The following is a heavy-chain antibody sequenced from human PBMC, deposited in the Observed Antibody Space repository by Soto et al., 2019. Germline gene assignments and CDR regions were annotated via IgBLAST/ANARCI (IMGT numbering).Heavy chain of an antibody. Sequence: PSETLSLTCAVYGGSFSGYYWSWIRQPPGKGLEWIGEINHSGSTNYNPSLKSRVTISVDTSKNQFSLKLSSVTAADTAVYYCARRGSGSGSSTMVRGVIKGPYYYYYGMDFWGQGTTVTVSS. J-gene: IGHJ6*02. CDR3: ARRGSGSGSSTMVRGVIKGPYYYYYGMDF. CDR1: GGSFSGYY. CDR2: INHSGST. D-gene: IGHD3-10*01. V-gene: IGHV4-34*01.